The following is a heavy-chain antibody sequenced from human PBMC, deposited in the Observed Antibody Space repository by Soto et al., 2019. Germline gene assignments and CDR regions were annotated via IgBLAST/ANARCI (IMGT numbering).Heavy chain of an antibody. Sequence: PGGSLRLSCAASGFTFSIYGMHWVRQAPGKGLEWVAVIWYDGSNKYYADSVKGRFTISRDNSKNTLYLQMNSLRAEDTAVYYCARDVYYYDSSGYLTWGQGTLVTVSS. CDR3: ARDVYYYDSSGYLT. V-gene: IGHV3-33*01. J-gene: IGHJ5*02. CDR2: IWYDGSNK. CDR1: GFTFSIYG. D-gene: IGHD3-22*01.